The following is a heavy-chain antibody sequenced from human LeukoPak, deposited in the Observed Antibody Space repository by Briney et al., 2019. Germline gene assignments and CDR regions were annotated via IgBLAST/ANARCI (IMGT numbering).Heavy chain of an antibody. CDR1: GGSISSGSYY. J-gene: IGHJ3*02. CDR2: IYTSGST. CDR3: ARDRIAAARDAFDI. Sequence: PSETLSLTCTVSGGSISSGSYYWSWIRQPAGKGLEWIGRIYTSGSTNYNPSLKSRVTMSVDTSKNQFSLKLSSVTAADTAVYYCARDRIAAARDAFDIWGQGTMVTVSS. V-gene: IGHV4-61*02. D-gene: IGHD6-13*01.